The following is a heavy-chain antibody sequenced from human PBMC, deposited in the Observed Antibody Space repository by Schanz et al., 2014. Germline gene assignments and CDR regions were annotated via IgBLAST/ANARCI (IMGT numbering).Heavy chain of an antibody. CDR1: GFSFSGFG. CDR2: ISYDGRNK. Sequence: QVQLVESGGGVVQPGRSLRLSCAGSGFSFSGFGMHWVRQAPGKGLEWVAVISYDGRNKYFADSVKGRFSISRDNSKNTVYLQMNRLRAEDTAVYYCANRGHLRGWFDSWGQGILVTVSS. CDR3: ANRGHLRGWFDS. D-gene: IGHD3-10*01. V-gene: IGHV3-30*18. J-gene: IGHJ5*01.